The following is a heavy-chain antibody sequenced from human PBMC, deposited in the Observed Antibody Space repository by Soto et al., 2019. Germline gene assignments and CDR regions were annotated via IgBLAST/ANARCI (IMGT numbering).Heavy chain of an antibody. J-gene: IGHJ4*02. CDR3: AKPSEVATILNYFDY. Sequence: EVPLLESGGGLVQPGGSLRLSCAASGFTFSNYAMSWVRQAPGKGLEWVSGIGGSGGSTYYADSVKGRFTISRDNSKNTLYLQMNSLRAEDTAVYYCAKPSEVATILNYFDYWGQGTLVTVSS. CDR1: GFTFSNYA. V-gene: IGHV3-23*01. CDR2: IGGSGGST. D-gene: IGHD5-12*01.